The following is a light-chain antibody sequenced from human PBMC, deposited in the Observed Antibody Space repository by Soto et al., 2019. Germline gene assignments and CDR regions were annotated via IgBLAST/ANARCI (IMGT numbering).Light chain of an antibody. CDR3: QQYSNWPSWT. CDR1: QSVSSF. V-gene: IGKV3-15*01. J-gene: IGKJ1*01. CDR2: GAS. Sequence: EKVMTQSPATLSMSPGERATLSRRASQSVSSFLAWYQQKPGQAPRLLIYGASTRATGIPARFSGSGSGTEFTLTISSLQSEDFAVYYCQQYSNWPSWTFGQGTKVEVK.